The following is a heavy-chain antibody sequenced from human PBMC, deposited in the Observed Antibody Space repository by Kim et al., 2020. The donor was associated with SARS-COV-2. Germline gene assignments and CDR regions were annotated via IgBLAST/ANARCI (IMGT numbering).Heavy chain of an antibody. Sequence: GESLKISCQSPVHGFRTSWIAWVRQTPGKGLEMVGVIYPDDSDTMYSPSFQGHVTISVDKSISTAYLQWSSLKASDTAMYYCARHGDSNYDYWGQGTLVTVSS. CDR3: ARHGDSNYDY. J-gene: IGHJ4*02. D-gene: IGHD4-4*01. CDR2: IYPDDSDT. V-gene: IGHV5-51*01. CDR1: VHGFRTSW.